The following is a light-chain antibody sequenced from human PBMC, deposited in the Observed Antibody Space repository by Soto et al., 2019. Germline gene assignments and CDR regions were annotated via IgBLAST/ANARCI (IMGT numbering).Light chain of an antibody. CDR1: QSIKSW. CDR3: QQYASYSRT. J-gene: IGKJ1*01. Sequence: DIQMTQSPSTLSASVGDRVTITCRASQSIKSWLAWYQQKPGKAPNLLIYKASSLESVVPSRFGGSGSGTEFTLTISSLQPDDFATYYCQQYASYSRTFGQGTKVEIK. V-gene: IGKV1-5*03. CDR2: KAS.